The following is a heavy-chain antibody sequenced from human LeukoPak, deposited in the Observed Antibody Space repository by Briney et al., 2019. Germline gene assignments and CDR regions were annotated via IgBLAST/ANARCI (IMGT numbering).Heavy chain of an antibody. CDR2: VNHGGTA. CDR3: ARYSNRDLNYYFMDV. V-gene: IGHV4-34*01. J-gene: IGHJ6*03. D-gene: IGHD2-21*01. Sequence: SETLSLTCAVYGGSFSGYYWSWLRQSPGKGLEWIGEVNHGGTANYNPSLRRRATISVDTSKNQFSLRLTSVTAADTAVYFCARYSNRDLNYYFMDVWGNGTTVTISS. CDR1: GGSFSGYY.